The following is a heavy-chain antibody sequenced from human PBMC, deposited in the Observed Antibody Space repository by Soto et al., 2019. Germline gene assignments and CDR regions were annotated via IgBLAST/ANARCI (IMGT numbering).Heavy chain of an antibody. D-gene: IGHD3-16*02. CDR2: ISAYNGNT. V-gene: IGHV1-18*01. Sequence: QGLEWMGWISAYNGNTNYAQKLQGRVTMTTDTSTSTAYMELRSLRSDDTAVYYCARTPLTFGGVIQSDYWGQGTLVTVPS. CDR3: ARTPLTFGGVIQSDY. J-gene: IGHJ4*02.